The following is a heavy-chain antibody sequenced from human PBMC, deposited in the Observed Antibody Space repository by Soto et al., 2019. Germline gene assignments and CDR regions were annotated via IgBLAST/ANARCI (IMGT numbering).Heavy chain of an antibody. D-gene: IGHD3-3*02. CDR3: TTDSILAPLFH. Sequence: GGSLRLSCASSGFTFTSAWMSLVRQAPGKGLEWVGRIKSKTDGGTTDYAAPVRGRFTISRDDSKNTLYVQLNSLKTEDTAVYYCTTDSILAPLFHWGQGTLVTVSS. V-gene: IGHV3-15*01. CDR1: GFTFTSAW. J-gene: IGHJ4*02. CDR2: IKSKTDGGTT.